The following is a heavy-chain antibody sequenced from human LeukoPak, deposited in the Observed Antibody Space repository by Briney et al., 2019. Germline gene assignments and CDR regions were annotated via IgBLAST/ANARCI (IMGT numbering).Heavy chain of an antibody. CDR2: VSSSSSYI. J-gene: IGHJ3*02. V-gene: IGHV3-21*01. Sequence: VSSSSSYIYYADSVKGRFTISRDNAKNSLYLQMNSLRAEDTAVYYCARVHYYDSLHDAFDIWGQGTMVTVSS. D-gene: IGHD3-22*01. CDR3: ARVHYYDSLHDAFDI.